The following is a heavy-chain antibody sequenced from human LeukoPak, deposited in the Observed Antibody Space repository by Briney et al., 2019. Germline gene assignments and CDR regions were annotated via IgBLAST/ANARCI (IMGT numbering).Heavy chain of an antibody. V-gene: IGHV3-48*01. D-gene: IGHD1-1*01. J-gene: IGHJ4*02. CDR3: ARALNLLDPVTLDY. CDR2: ISRSSGTI. Sequence: GGSLRLSCAASGFTFSSYSMNWVRQAPGRGLEWVSYISRSSGTIYYADSVKGRFTISRDNAKNSLYLQMNSLRAEDTAVYYCARALNLLDPVTLDYWGQGTLVTVSS. CDR1: GFTFSSYS.